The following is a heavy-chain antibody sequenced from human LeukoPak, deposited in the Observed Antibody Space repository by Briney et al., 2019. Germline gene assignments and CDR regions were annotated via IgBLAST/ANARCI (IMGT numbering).Heavy chain of an antibody. CDR3: ARNDIVVVVAATRKRMINWFDS. V-gene: IGHV4-39*07. Sequence: SETLSLTCTVSGYSISSSSYYWGWIRQPPGKGLEWIGSIYYGGSTYYNPSLKSRVTISVDTSKNQFSLKLSSVTAADTAVYYCARNDIVVVVAATRKRMINWFDSWGQGSLVTVSS. D-gene: IGHD2-15*01. CDR1: GYSISSSSYY. CDR2: IYYGGST. J-gene: IGHJ5*01.